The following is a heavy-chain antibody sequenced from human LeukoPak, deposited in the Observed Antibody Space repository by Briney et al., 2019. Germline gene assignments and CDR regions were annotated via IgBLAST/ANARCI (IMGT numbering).Heavy chain of an antibody. CDR2: IYSGGST. D-gene: IGHD4-17*01. Sequence: PGGSLRLSCAASGFIVSTNYMSWVRQAPGKGLEWVSVIYSGGSTYYADSVKGRFTISRDNSKNTLYLQMNSLRAEDTAVYYCVAPYGDFASGYDYWGQGTLVTVSS. V-gene: IGHV3-53*01. CDR1: GFIVSTNY. J-gene: IGHJ4*02. CDR3: VAPYGDFASGYDY.